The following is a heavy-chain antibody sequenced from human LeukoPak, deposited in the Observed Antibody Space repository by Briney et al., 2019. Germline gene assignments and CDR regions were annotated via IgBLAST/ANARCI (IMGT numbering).Heavy chain of an antibody. CDR3: ARDRGTYYYDTSSHYDAFDI. V-gene: IGHV3-7*01. Sequence: GGSLRLSCAASGFTFRTYWMSWVRQAPGKGLEWVANIKQDGSEKYYVDSVKGRFTISRDNAKNSLYLQLNSLRDEDTAVYYCARDRGTYYYDTSSHYDAFDIWGQGTMVTVSS. J-gene: IGHJ3*02. D-gene: IGHD3-22*01. CDR1: GFTFRTYW. CDR2: IKQDGSEK.